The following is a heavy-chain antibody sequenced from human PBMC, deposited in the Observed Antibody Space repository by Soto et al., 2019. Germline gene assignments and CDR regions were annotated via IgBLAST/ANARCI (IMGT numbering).Heavy chain of an antibody. J-gene: IGHJ5*02. Sequence: SQTLSLTCAISGDSVSSNSAAWNWIRQSPSRGLEWLGRTYYRSRWYSDYAGSLKSRITINPDTSSNQFSLQLHSVTPEDTAVYYCARDPRTGTYNYKWFDPWGQGTLVTVSS. CDR3: ARDPRTGTYNYKWFDP. CDR2: TYYRSRWYS. D-gene: IGHD1-7*01. CDR1: GDSVSSNSAA. V-gene: IGHV6-1*01.